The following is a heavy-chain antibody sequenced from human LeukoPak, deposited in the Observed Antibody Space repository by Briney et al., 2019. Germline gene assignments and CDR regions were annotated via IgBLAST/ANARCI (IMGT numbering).Heavy chain of an antibody. CDR2: IYSSGST. Sequence: SETLSLTCTVSGGSINSDSHYWSWIRQPAGKGLEWIGRIYSSGSTNYNPSLKSRVTMSVDTSKNQFSLKLSSVTAADTAVYYCVTSYYYYYFYMDVWGRGTTVTVSS. CDR3: VTSYYYYYFYMDV. CDR1: GGSINSDSHY. J-gene: IGHJ6*03. V-gene: IGHV4-61*02.